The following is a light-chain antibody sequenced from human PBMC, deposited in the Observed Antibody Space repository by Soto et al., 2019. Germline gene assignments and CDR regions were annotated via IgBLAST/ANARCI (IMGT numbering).Light chain of an antibody. V-gene: IGLV2-14*03. CDR3: SSYATSSTYV. J-gene: IGLJ1*01. CDR1: NRDVSSYNF. CDR2: DVS. Sequence: QSALTQPASVSGSPGQSVTISCIGTNRDVSSYNFVSCYQRHPGKPPNLIIFDVSNRPSGVSHRFSGSKSGNTAPLTISGLQAEEAADYYFSSYATSSTYVFGTGTKVTVL.